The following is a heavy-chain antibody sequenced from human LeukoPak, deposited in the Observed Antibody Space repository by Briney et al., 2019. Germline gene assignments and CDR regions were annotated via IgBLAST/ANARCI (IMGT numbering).Heavy chain of an antibody. Sequence: ASVKVSCKTSGYTFTDYYIHWVRQAPGQGPEWMGWINPNSGGTNYAQNLQGRVTMTRDTSISTAYMELSRLRSDDTAVYYCARDYERIIMVRGVPLSPQTVFDPWGQGTLVTASS. CDR1: GYTFTDYY. V-gene: IGHV1-2*02. CDR2: INPNSGGT. D-gene: IGHD3-10*01. CDR3: ARDYERIIMVRGVPLSPQTVFDP. J-gene: IGHJ5*02.